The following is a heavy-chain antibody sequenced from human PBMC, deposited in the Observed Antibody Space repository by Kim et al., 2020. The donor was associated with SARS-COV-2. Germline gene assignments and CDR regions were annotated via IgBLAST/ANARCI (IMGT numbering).Heavy chain of an antibody. D-gene: IGHD3-22*01. Sequence: AASVKGRFTISRDNSKNTLYLQMNSLRAEDTAVYYCAKDSEVVIPYYFDYWGQGTLVSVSS. CDR3: AKDSEVVIPYYFDY. J-gene: IGHJ4*02. V-gene: IGHV3-23*01.